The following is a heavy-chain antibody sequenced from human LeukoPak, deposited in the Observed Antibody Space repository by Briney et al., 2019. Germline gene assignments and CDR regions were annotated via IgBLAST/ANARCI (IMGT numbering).Heavy chain of an antibody. CDR1: GFTFSDYY. D-gene: IGHD3-22*01. CDR3: ARRGYYDSSGYSFGH. J-gene: IGHJ4*02. V-gene: IGHV3-11*01. CDR2: ISSSGSAI. Sequence: PGGSLRLSCAVSGFTFSDYYMSWVRQAPGKGLEWVSYISSSGSAIYYADAVKGRFTVSRDNAKNSLFLQMNSLRAENTAVYYCARRGYYDSSGYSFGHWGQGNLVTVSS.